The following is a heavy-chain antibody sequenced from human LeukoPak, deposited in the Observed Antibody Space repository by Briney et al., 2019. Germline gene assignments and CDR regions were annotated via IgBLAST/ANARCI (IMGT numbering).Heavy chain of an antibody. V-gene: IGHV6-1*01. CDR3: ARGLRENCGGDCYPFDY. CDR2: IYYRSKWYN. Sequence: SQTLSLTCAISGDSVASDSAAWNWIRQSPSRGLEWLGRIYYRSKWYNDYAVSVKSRITINPDTSKNQVSLQLNSVTPEDTAVYYCARGLRENCGGDCYPFDYWGQGTLVTVSS. CDR1: GDSVASDSAA. D-gene: IGHD2-21*02. J-gene: IGHJ4*02.